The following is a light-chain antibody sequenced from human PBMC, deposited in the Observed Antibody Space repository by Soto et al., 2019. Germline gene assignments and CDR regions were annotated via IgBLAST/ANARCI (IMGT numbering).Light chain of an antibody. CDR3: FSYTSSGTYV. Sequence: LTQPASVSGSPGQSITISCTGTSSDVGNYKYVSWYQQHPGKTPKLMIYEVSNRPSGVSNRFSGSKSGNTASLAISGLQAEDETDYYCFSYTSSGTYVFGTGTKVTVL. V-gene: IGLV2-14*01. CDR2: EVS. J-gene: IGLJ1*01. CDR1: SSDVGNYKY.